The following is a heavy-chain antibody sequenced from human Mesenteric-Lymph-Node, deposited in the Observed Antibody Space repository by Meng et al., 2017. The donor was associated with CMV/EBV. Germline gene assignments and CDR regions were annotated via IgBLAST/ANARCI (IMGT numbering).Heavy chain of an antibody. J-gene: IGHJ4*02. CDR1: YIFRAYV. D-gene: IGHD3-9*01. CDR3: ATGGGYGHDILTAYFFY. V-gene: IGHV1-3*01. Sequence: YIFRAYVKHWGRQVPGQRLEGGGWINSDNGDTKYSQKFLGRVTITRDTSASTASMELSSLRSEDTAIYYCATGGGYGHDILTAYFFYWGQGTPVTVSS. CDR2: INSDNGDT.